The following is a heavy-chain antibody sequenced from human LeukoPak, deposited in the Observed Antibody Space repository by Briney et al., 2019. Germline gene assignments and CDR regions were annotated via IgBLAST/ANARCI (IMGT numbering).Heavy chain of an antibody. CDR3: ARAALGYSSSINWFDP. CDR1: GDSVSSNSAA. V-gene: IGHV6-1*01. D-gene: IGHD6-6*01. J-gene: IGHJ5*02. Sequence: SQTLSLTCAISGDSVSSNSAAWNWIRQSPSRGLEWLGRTYYRSKWYNDYAVSVKSRITINPDTSKNQFSLQLNSVTPEDTAVYYCARAALGYSSSINWFDPWGQGTLVTVSP. CDR2: TYYRSKWYN.